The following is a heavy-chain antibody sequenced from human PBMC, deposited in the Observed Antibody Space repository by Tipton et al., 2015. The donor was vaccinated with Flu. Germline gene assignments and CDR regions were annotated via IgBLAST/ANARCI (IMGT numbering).Heavy chain of an antibody. CDR3: ARSDCYGMDV. CDR1: GGSISSYY. Sequence: LSLTCTVSGGSISSYYWSWIRQPPGKGLEWIGYIYYSGSTNYNPSLKSRVTISVDTSKNQFSLKLSSVTAADTAVYYCARSDCYGMDVWGQGTTVTVSS. J-gene: IGHJ6*02. D-gene: IGHD2-21*02. V-gene: IGHV4-59*01. CDR2: IYYSGST.